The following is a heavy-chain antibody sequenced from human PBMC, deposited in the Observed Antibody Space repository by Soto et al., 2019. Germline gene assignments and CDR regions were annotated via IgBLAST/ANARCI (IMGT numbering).Heavy chain of an antibody. CDR2: ITVSGGST. Sequence: GGSLRLSCAASGFTFGNYAMSWVRQAPGKGLECVSTITVSGGSTYYADSVKGRFTISRDNSKNTLYLQMNSLRAEDTAVYYCAKTTRLGFCSGGSCFRDAFDIWGQGTMVTVSS. J-gene: IGHJ3*02. D-gene: IGHD2-15*01. CDR1: GFTFGNYA. CDR3: AKTTRLGFCSGGSCFRDAFDI. V-gene: IGHV3-23*01.